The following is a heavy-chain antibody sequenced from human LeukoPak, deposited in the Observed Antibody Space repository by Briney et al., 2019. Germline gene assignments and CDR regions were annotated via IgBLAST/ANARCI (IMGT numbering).Heavy chain of an antibody. CDR1: GGTFSSYA. CDR2: IIPIFGTA. J-gene: IGHJ6*03. Sequence: ASVKVSCKASGGTFSSYAISWVRQAPGQGLEWMGGIIPIFGTANYAQKFQGRVTITADESTSTAYMELSSLRSEDTAVYYCARDDVVPAAQGDYYYMDVWGKGTTATVSS. D-gene: IGHD2-2*01. CDR3: ARDDVVPAAQGDYYYMDV. V-gene: IGHV1-69*13.